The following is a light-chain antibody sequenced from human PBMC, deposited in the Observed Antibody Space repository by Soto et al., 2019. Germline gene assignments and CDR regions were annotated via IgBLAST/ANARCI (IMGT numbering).Light chain of an antibody. Sequence: QSVLTQPPSVSGAPGQRVTISCTGSSSNIGAGYDVHWYQQLPGTAPKLLIYRNTNRPSGVPDRFSGSKSGTSASLAITGLQAEDEADYDGQSYDSSLSGSVFGGGTKLTVL. CDR3: QSYDSSLSGSV. V-gene: IGLV1-40*01. J-gene: IGLJ3*02. CDR2: RNT. CDR1: SSNIGAGYD.